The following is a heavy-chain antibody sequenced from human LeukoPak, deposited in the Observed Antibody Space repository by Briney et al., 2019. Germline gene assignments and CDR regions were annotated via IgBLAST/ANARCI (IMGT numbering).Heavy chain of an antibody. CDR3: ARTIVPTLSHMDV. V-gene: IGHV3-48*01. CDR2: ISSSSSTI. Sequence: PGGSLRLSCAASGFTFSSYSMNWVRQAPGKGLEWVSYISSSSSTIYYADSVKGRFTISRDNAKNSLYLQMNSLRAEDTAVYYCARTIVPTLSHMDVWGQGTTVTVSS. D-gene: IGHD6-6*01. J-gene: IGHJ6*02. CDR1: GFTFSSYS.